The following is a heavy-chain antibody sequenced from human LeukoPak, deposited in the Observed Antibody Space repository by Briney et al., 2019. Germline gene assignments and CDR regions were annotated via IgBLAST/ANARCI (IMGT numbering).Heavy chain of an antibody. CDR2: IRFDGSNK. J-gene: IGHJ4*02. CDR3: AKDYDFWSGYYSPTRGYFDY. D-gene: IGHD3-3*01. Sequence: GGSLRLSCAASGFTFSSSGMHWVRQAPGKGLEWVAFIRFDGSNKYYADSVKGRFTISRDISKNTLYLQMNSLRAEDAAVYYCAKDYDFWSGYYSPTRGYFDYWGQGTLVTVSS. V-gene: IGHV3-30*02. CDR1: GFTFSSSG.